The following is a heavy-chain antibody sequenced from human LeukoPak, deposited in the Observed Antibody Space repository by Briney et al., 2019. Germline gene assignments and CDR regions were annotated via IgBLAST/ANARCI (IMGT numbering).Heavy chain of an antibody. D-gene: IGHD3-16*02. CDR2: IYYSGST. CDR1: GGSISSYY. J-gene: IGHJ4*02. V-gene: IGHV4-59*01. CDR3: ASQKTLGELSLTALSYFDY. Sequence: PSETLSLTCTVSGGSISSYYGSWIRQPPGKGLEWIGYIYYSGSTNYNPSLTSRVTISVDTSKHQFSLKLSSVTAADTAVYYCASQKTLGELSLTALSYFDYWGQGTLVTVSS.